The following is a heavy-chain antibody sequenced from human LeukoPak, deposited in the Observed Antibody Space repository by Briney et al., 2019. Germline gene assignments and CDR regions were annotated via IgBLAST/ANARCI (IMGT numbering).Heavy chain of an antibody. CDR1: GGSISSYY. D-gene: IGHD3-10*01. V-gene: IGHV4-59*08. CDR3: VRHVYYYGSGSYSDAFDI. CDR2: IYYSGST. J-gene: IGHJ3*02. Sequence: KPSETLSLTCTVSGGSISSYYWSWIRQPPGKGLEWIGYIYYSGSTNYNPSLKSRVTMSVDTSKRQFFLKLSSVTAADTAVYYCVRHVYYYGSGSYSDAFDIWGQGTMVTVSS.